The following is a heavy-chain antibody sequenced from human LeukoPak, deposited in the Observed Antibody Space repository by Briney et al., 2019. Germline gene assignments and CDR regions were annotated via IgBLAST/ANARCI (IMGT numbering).Heavy chain of an antibody. CDR2: IYYSGST. V-gene: IGHV4-59*01. Sequence: SETLSLTCTVSGGSISSYYWSSIRQPPGKGLEWIGYIYYSGSTNYNPSLKSRVTISVDTSKNQFSLKLSSVTAADTAVYYCARVYDYVWGSYRLLDAFDIWGQGTMVTVSS. J-gene: IGHJ3*02. CDR3: ARVYDYVWGSYRLLDAFDI. CDR1: GGSISSYY. D-gene: IGHD3-16*02.